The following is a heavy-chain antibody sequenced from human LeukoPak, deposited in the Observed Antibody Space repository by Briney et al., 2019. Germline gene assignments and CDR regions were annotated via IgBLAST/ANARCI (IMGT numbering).Heavy chain of an antibody. V-gene: IGHV1-18*01. J-gene: IGHJ6*03. CDR3: ASSKWSAGGDYYSYMDV. Sequence: ASVKVSCKASGYTFTSYGISWVRQAPGQGLEWMRWIGAYNGNTKYAQKLQGRVTMTIDTSTSTAYMDLRSLRSDDTAVYYCASSKWSAGGDYYSYMDVWGKGTTVTVSS. CDR1: GYTFTSYG. CDR2: IGAYNGNT. D-gene: IGHD6-13*01.